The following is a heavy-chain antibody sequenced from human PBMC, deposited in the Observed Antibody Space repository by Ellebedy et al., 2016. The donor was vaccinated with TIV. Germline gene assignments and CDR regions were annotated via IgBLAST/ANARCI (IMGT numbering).Heavy chain of an antibody. CDR1: GFTFSYYW. D-gene: IGHD6-19*01. J-gene: IGHJ4*02. CDR2: IIQHGSEK. Sequence: PGGSLRLSCTASGFTFSYYWMSWVRQAPGKGLEWVANIIQHGSEKDYVDSVTGRFTISRDDAKNSLYLQMNSLRDEDTAVYYCARDRGSGWYFDYWGQGTLVTVSS. CDR3: ARDRGSGWYFDY. V-gene: IGHV3-7*01.